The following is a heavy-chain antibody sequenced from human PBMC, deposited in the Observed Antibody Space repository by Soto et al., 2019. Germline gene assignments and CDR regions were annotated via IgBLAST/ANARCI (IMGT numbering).Heavy chain of an antibody. Sequence: QVQLVQSGAEVKKPGASVKVSCKASGYTFTSYDINWVRQATGQGLEWMGWMNPNSGNTGYAQKFQGRVTMTRNTSISTAYMELSSLRSEDTAVYYCARGGKKWELLGSYYYYYGMDVWGQGTTVTVSS. J-gene: IGHJ6*02. CDR2: MNPNSGNT. CDR3: ARGGKKWELLGSYYYYYGMDV. D-gene: IGHD1-26*01. CDR1: GYTFTSYD. V-gene: IGHV1-8*01.